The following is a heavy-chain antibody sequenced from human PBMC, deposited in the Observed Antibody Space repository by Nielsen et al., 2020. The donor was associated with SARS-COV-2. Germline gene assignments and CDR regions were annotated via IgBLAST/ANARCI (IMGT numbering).Heavy chain of an antibody. Sequence: GEYLKISCAASGFTFRRSGLHWVRQAPGKGLEWVAVISYDGGNKEYADSVTGRFTVSRDNSTNPLYLQMNSLRAEDTATYYCARKPTFNYYDSNGFASPYYFDYLCLLTWVTVSS. J-gene: IGHJ4*02. CDR2: ISYDGGNK. D-gene: IGHD3-22*01. CDR1: GFTFRRSG. V-gene: IGHV3-30-3*01. CDR3: ARKPTFNYYDSNGFASPYYFDY.